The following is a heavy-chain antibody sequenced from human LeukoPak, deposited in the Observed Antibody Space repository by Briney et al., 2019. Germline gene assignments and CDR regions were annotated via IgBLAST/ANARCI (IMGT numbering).Heavy chain of an antibody. D-gene: IGHD3-3*01. Sequence: ASVKVSCKASGYTFTGYYMHWVRQAPGQGLEWMGWINPNSGDTNYAQRFQGRVTMTRDTSINTAYMELSRLRSDDTAVYYCTRNLSILEWLFDYWGQGTLVTVSS. CDR3: TRNLSILEWLFDY. J-gene: IGHJ4*02. CDR2: INPNSGDT. V-gene: IGHV1-2*02. CDR1: GYTFTGYY.